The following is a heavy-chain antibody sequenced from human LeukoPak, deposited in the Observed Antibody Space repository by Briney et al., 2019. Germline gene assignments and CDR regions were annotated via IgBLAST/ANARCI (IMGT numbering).Heavy chain of an antibody. D-gene: IGHD2-8*01. CDR2: ISDSGTTE. CDR3: ARDGTTNRYNWFDA. Sequence: PGGSLRLSCTASGFSLSSFQMNWVRQAPGKGLEWISYISDSGTTEYYADSVKGRFTISRDHAQNSLYLQMDSLTGQDKGFLYCARDGTTNRYNWFDAWGQGTLVTVSS. V-gene: IGHV3-48*03. CDR1: GFSLSSFQ. J-gene: IGHJ5*02.